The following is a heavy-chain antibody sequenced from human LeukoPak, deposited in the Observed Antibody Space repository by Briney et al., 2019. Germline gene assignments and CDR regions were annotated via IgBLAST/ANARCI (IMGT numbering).Heavy chain of an antibody. D-gene: IGHD2-2*01. CDR3: ARESSVVPAATDYYYYYMDV. CDR2: ISSSSSYI. J-gene: IGHJ6*03. CDR1: GSTFSSYT. Sequence: GGSLRLSCAASGSTFSSYTMNWVRQAPGKGLEWVSSISSSSSYIYYADSVKGRFTISRDNAKNSLYLQMNSLRAEDTAVYYCARESSVVPAATDYYYYYMDVWGKGTTVTVSS. V-gene: IGHV3-21*01.